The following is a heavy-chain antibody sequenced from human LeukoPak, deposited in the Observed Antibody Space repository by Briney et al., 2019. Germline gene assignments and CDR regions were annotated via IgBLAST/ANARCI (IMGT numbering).Heavy chain of an antibody. CDR3: AAGRHSSGPSDY. J-gene: IGHJ4*02. CDR1: GFTFTSSA. D-gene: IGHD3-22*01. V-gene: IGHV1-58*02. Sequence: SVKVSCKASGFTFTSSAMQWVRQARGQRLEWIGWIVVGSGNTNYTQKFQERVTTTRDMSTSTAYMELSSLRSEDTAVYYCAAGRHSSGPSDYWGQGTLVTVSS. CDR2: IVVGSGNT.